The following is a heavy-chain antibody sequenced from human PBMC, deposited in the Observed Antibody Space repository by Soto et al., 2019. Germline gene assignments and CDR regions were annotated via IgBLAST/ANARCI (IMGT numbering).Heavy chain of an antibody. CDR1: GFTFSSYS. D-gene: IGHD1-7*01. CDR2: ISSSSSYI. J-gene: IGHJ4*02. Sequence: EVQLVESGGGLVKPGGSLRLSCAASGFTFSSYSMNWVRQAPGKGLEWVSSISSSSSYIYYANSVKGRFTISRDNAKNSHYPQMNSLGAEGTGVYYWAGEGYKWNYEGDYWGQGTLVTVSS. V-gene: IGHV3-21*01. CDR3: AGEGYKWNYEGDY.